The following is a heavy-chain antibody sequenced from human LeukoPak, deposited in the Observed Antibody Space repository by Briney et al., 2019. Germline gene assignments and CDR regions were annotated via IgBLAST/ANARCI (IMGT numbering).Heavy chain of an antibody. CDR3: ARSGVGFYYDSSGYLLSAFDI. Sequence: SETLSLTCAVSGGSISSSNWWRWVRQPPGKGLEWIGEIYHSGSTNYNPSLKSRVTISVDKSKNQFSLKLSSVTAADTAVYYCARSGVGFYYDSSGYLLSAFDIWGQGTMVTVSS. CDR2: IYHSGST. V-gene: IGHV4-4*02. CDR1: GGSISSSNW. J-gene: IGHJ3*02. D-gene: IGHD3-22*01.